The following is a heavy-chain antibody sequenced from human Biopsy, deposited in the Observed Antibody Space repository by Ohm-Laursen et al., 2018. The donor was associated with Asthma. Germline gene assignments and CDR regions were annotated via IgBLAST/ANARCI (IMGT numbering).Heavy chain of an antibody. V-gene: IGHV1-69*13. CDR3: ARGYSGSDRIVYYYSGLEV. D-gene: IGHD5-12*01. J-gene: IGHJ6*02. CDR2: LIPVLGTP. Sequence: SVKVSCKVSGGTVSSNSINWVRQAPGQGLEWMGGLIPVLGTPDHAQMFEGRVTITADESTSTAYMELSSLSSEDTAVYYCARGYSGSDRIVYYYSGLEVWGQGTTVTVSS. CDR1: GGTVSSNS.